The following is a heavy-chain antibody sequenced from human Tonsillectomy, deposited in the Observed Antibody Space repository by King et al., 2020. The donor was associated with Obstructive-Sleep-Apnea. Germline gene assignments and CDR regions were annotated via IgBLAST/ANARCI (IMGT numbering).Heavy chain of an antibody. CDR2: INTRGTT. CDR3: DKEGGGSRVYWVDS. D-gene: IGHD3-10*01. CDR1: GFTFSSYG. J-gene: IGHJ4*02. V-gene: IGHV3-23*04. Sequence: VQLVESGGGMVQPGGSLRLSCAASGFTFSSYGISWVRQAPGKGLEWVSAINTRGTTFYAGSVRGRFTISRDHSQYTVNLQVKSLRAEDTALYYCDKEGGGSRVYWVDSWGQGTLVTVSS.